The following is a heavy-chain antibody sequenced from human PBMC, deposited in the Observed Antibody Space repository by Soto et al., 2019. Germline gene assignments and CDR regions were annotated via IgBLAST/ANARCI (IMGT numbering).Heavy chain of an antibody. Sequence: QLQLQESGSGLVRPSQTLSLTCAVSGGSISSGGYSWSWIRQPPGKGLEWIGYIFHSGGTYYNSSLKRRVTISVDRSKNQFSLKLSSVSAADTAVYYCVRDGGPNYNGMDVWGQGTTVTVSS. CDR3: VRDGGPNYNGMDV. V-gene: IGHV4-30-2*01. CDR2: IFHSGGT. CDR1: GGSISSGGYS. D-gene: IGHD2-15*01. J-gene: IGHJ6*02.